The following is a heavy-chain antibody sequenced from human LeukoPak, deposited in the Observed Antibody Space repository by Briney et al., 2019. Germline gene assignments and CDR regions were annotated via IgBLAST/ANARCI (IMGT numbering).Heavy chain of an antibody. D-gene: IGHD1-20*01. J-gene: IGHJ5*02. CDR3: ASRITGTTFWFDP. Sequence: SVKVSCKASGDTFSSYAISWVRQAPGQGLEWMGGIIPIFGTANYAQKFQGRVTITADESTSTAYMELSSLRSEDTAVYYCASRITGTTFWFDPWGQGTLVTVSS. V-gene: IGHV1-69*13. CDR2: IIPIFGTA. CDR1: GDTFSSYA.